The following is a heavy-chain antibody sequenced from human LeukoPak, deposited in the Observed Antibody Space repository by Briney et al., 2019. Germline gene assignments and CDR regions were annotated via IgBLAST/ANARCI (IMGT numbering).Heavy chain of an antibody. Sequence: SETLSLTCTVSGASISSSNYYWGWIRQPPGKGLEWIGSIYYSGSTYYNPSLKSRVTISLDTSKNQFSLKLSSVTAADTAVYYCARDTHDYGTTAYYYVRGYFDYWGQGTLVTVSS. D-gene: IGHD3-22*01. CDR3: ARDTHDYGTTAYYYVRGYFDY. CDR2: IYYSGST. V-gene: IGHV4-39*07. CDR1: GASISSSNYY. J-gene: IGHJ4*02.